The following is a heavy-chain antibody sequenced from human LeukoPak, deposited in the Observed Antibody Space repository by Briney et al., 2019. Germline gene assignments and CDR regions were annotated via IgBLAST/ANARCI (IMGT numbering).Heavy chain of an antibody. V-gene: IGHV4-61*05. J-gene: IGHJ5*02. CDR3: ARGVPALAIFGVVIPYWFDP. CDR1: GGSISSSSYY. Sequence: SETLSLTCTVSGGSISSSSYYWGWIRQPPGKGLEWIGYIYYSGSTNYNPSLKSRVTISVDTSKNQFSLKLSSVTAADTAVYYCARGVPALAIFGVVIPYWFDPWGQGTLVTVSS. D-gene: IGHD3-3*01. CDR2: IYYSGST.